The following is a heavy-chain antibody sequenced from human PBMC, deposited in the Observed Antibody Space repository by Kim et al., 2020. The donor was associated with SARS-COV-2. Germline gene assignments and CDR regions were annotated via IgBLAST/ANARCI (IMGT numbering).Heavy chain of an antibody. J-gene: IGHJ6*02. D-gene: IGHD2-2*02. CDR2: ISYDGSNK. CDR3: ARDIIVVVPAAILRYYYYGMDV. V-gene: IGHV3-30-3*01. CDR1: GFTFSSYA. Sequence: GGSLRLSCAASGFTFSSYAMHWVRQAPGKGLEWVAVISYDGSNKYYADSVKGRFTISRDNSKNTLYLQMNSLRAEDTAVYYCARDIIVVVPAAILRYYYYGMDVWGQGTTVTVSS.